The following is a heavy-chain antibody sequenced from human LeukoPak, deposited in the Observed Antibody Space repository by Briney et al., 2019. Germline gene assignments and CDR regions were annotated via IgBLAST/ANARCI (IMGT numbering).Heavy chain of an antibody. CDR3: ARQGYNVTAGGDYFDY. CDR2: ISYSGST. Sequence: SETLSLTCTVSGGSISSCFWSWIRQPPGKGLEWIGYISYSGSTNYNPSLKSRVTISVDTSKNQFSLRLSSVTAADTAVYYCARQGYNVTAGGDYFDYWGQGTLDTVSS. V-gene: IGHV4-59*08. J-gene: IGHJ4*02. D-gene: IGHD1-14*01. CDR1: GGSISSCF.